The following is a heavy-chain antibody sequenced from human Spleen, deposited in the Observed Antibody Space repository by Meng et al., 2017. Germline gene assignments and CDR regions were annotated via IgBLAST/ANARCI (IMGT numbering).Heavy chain of an antibody. CDR2: IKSGVYT. J-gene: IGHJ4*02. V-gene: IGHV4-39*02. CDR1: GGSIGSNSYL. D-gene: IGHD1-1*01. Sequence: QVQLQESGPGLVKPSETLSTTCTVSGGSIGSNSYLWGWIRQPPGKGLEWVGEIKSGVYTNYNPSLKSRVTISVDTSKIHVSLKLTSVTAADTALYYCVRGVSGTVADYWGQGTLVTVSS. CDR3: VRGVSGTVADY.